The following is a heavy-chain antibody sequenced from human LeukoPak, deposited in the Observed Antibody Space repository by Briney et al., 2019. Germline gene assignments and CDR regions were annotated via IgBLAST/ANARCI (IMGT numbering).Heavy chain of an antibody. CDR1: GFTFSSYA. Sequence: GGSLRLSCAASGFTFSSYAMSWVRQAPGKGLGWVSAISGSGGSTYYADSVKGRFTISRDNSKNTLYLQMNSLRAEDTAVYYCAKDLVTNYYGSGSYNYYGMDVWGQGTTVTVSS. CDR3: AKDLVTNYYGSGSYNYYGMDV. D-gene: IGHD3-10*01. CDR2: ISGSGGST. V-gene: IGHV3-23*01. J-gene: IGHJ6*02.